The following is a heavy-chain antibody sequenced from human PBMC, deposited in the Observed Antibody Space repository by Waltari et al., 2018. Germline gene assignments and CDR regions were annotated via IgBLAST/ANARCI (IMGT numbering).Heavy chain of an antibody. D-gene: IGHD1-1*01. CDR3: ARSADRSPAGAFDI. CDR1: GFTFSSYW. J-gene: IGHJ3*02. V-gene: IGHV3-74*01. CDR2: INSDGSST. Sequence: EVQLVESGGGLVQPGGSLRLSCAASGFTFSSYWMHWVRQAPGKGLVWDTRINSDGSSTSYADSVKGRFTISRDNAKNTLYLQMNSLRAEDTAVYYCARSADRSPAGAFDIWGQGTMVTVSS.